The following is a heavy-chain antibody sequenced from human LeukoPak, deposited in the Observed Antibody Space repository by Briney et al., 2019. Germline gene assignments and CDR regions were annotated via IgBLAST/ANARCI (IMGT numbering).Heavy chain of an antibody. Sequence: ASVKVSCKATSRISWVRQAPGQGLEWMGWIGTYEGDTYYAQKFQGRVTVTTDTSTSTVYMELRNLRSDDTAVYYCARAVDKYNWKDNWFDPWGQGTLVTVSS. V-gene: IGHV1-18*01. CDR2: IGTYEGDT. D-gene: IGHD1-20*01. CDR1: TSR. J-gene: IGHJ5*02. CDR3: ARAVDKYNWKDNWFDP.